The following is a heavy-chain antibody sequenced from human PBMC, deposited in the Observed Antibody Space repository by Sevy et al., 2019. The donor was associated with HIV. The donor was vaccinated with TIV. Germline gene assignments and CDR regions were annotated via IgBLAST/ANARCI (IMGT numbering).Heavy chain of an antibody. Sequence: SETLSLTCTVSGGSISSYYWSWIRQPPGKGLEWIGYIYYSGSTNYNPSLKSRVTISVDTSKNQFSLKLTFVTAADTAVYYCARQAVLGTYQGHFDYWGQGTLVTVSS. D-gene: IGHD3-16*01. CDR1: GGSISSYY. CDR3: ARQAVLGTYQGHFDY. J-gene: IGHJ4*02. CDR2: IYYSGST. V-gene: IGHV4-59*08.